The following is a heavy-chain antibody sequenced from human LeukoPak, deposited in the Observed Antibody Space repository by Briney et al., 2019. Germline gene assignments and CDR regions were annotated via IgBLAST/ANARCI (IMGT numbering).Heavy chain of an antibody. V-gene: IGHV4-34*01. CDR1: GGSFSGYY. J-gene: IGHJ6*03. Sequence: SETLSLTCAVYGGSFSGYYWSWIRQPPGKGLEWIGGINHSGSTNYNPSLKSRVTISVDTSKNQFSLKLSSVTAADTAVYYCARGSMIGYCTNGVCYRNYYYMDVWGKGTTVTVSS. CDR3: ARGSMIGYCTNGVCYRNYYYMDV. CDR2: INHSGST. D-gene: IGHD2-8*01.